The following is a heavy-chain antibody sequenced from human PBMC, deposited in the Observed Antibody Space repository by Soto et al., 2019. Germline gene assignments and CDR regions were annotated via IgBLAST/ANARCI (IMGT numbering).Heavy chain of an antibody. CDR3: ASDGDGPGPLWFWELLKGDSMDV. D-gene: IGHD3-10*01. J-gene: IGHJ6*02. CDR2: IYSGGST. V-gene: IGHV3-53*02. CDR1: GFTVSSNY. Sequence: EVQLVETGGGLIQPGGSLRLSCAASGFTVSSNYMSWVRQAPGKGLEWVSVIYSGGSTYYAESVKGRFTISRDNSKNTLYLQMNSLRAEDTAVYYCASDGDGPGPLWFWELLKGDSMDVWCQGTTVTVSS.